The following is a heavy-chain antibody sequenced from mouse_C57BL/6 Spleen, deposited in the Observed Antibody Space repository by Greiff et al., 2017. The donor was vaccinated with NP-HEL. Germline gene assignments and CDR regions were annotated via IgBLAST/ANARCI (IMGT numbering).Heavy chain of an antibody. D-gene: IGHD2-4*01. J-gene: IGHJ2*01. CDR2: IDPNSGGT. V-gene: IGHV1-72*01. CDR1: GYTFTSYW. Sequence: QVHVKQSGAELVKPGASVKLSCKASGYTFTSYWMHWVKQRPGRGLEWIGRIDPNSGGTKYNEKFKSKATLTVDKPSSTAYMQLSSLTSEDSAVYYCARPLYYDYDGLGYWGQGTTLTVSS. CDR3: ARPLYYDYDGLGY.